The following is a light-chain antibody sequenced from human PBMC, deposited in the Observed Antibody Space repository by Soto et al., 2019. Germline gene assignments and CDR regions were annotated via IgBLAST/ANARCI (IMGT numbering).Light chain of an antibody. Sequence: QSVLTQPRSVSGSPGQSVTISCTGTSSDVGGYNYVSWYQQHPGKAPTLMIYDVSKRPSGVPDRFSGSKSGNTASLTISGLQAEDEADYYCCSYAGSYTGVFGGGTQLTVL. CDR3: CSYAGSYTGV. CDR2: DVS. J-gene: IGLJ2*01. CDR1: SSDVGGYNY. V-gene: IGLV2-11*01.